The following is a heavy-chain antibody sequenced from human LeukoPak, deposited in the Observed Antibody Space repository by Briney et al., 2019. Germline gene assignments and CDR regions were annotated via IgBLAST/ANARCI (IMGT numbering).Heavy chain of an antibody. Sequence: GGSLRLSCAASGFTLGYYGMHWVRQAPGKGLEWVALSSHDGTKAHYADSVRGRFTISRDNSKKTLSLQMDSLRPEDTAVYYCARDFERRGSSSVDYWGQGTLVTVSS. V-gene: IGHV3-30*03. CDR3: ARDFERRGSSSVDY. J-gene: IGHJ4*02. CDR2: SSHDGTKA. CDR1: GFTLGYYG. D-gene: IGHD6-6*01.